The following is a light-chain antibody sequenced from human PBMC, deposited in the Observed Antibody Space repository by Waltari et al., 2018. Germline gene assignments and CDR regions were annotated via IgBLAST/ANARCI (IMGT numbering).Light chain of an antibody. Sequence: DIQMTQSPSSLSASAGDRVTITCRASQGISTYLNWYQQKPGKAPKRRIYAASSLESGVPSRCSGSGSGTDFTLTISSLQPEDCATYYCLQYNSNPLTFGGGTKVEIK. V-gene: IGKV1-17*01. CDR2: AAS. CDR3: LQYNSNPLT. CDR1: QGISTY. J-gene: IGKJ4*01.